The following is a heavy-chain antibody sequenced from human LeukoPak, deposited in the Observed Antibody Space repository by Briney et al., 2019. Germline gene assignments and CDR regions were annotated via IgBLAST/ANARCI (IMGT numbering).Heavy chain of an antibody. V-gene: IGHV3-23*01. J-gene: IGHJ4*02. Sequence: GGSLRLSCAASGFTFSSYAMSWVRQAPGKGLEWVSAISGSGGSTYYADSVKGRFTISRDNSKNTLYLQMNSLRADDTAVYYCAGDSSGFYSSFDDWGQGTRVTVSS. CDR2: ISGSGGST. CDR1: GFTFSSYA. D-gene: IGHD3-22*01. CDR3: AGDSSGFYSSFDD.